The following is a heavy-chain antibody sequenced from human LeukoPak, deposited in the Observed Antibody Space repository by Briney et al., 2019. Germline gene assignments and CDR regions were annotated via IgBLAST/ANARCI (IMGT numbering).Heavy chain of an antibody. CDR3: ARQLASGLEVFDY. CDR2: INPNSGGT. Sequence: ASVKVSCKAPGYTFTGYYMHWVRQAPGQGLAWMGWINPNSGGTNYAQKFQGRVTMTRDTSISTAYMELSRLRSDDTAIYYCARQLASGLEVFDYWGQGTLVTVSS. J-gene: IGHJ4*02. CDR1: GYTFTGYY. V-gene: IGHV1-2*02. D-gene: IGHD3-3*02.